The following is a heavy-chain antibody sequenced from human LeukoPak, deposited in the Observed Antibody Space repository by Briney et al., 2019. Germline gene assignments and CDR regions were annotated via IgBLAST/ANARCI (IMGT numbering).Heavy chain of an antibody. CDR2: ISGSGGGT. CDR3: AKDPFSGRMGAFDI. J-gene: IGHJ3*02. V-gene: IGHV3-23*01. Sequence: GGSLRLSCAASGFTFSSYAMSWVRQAPGKGLEWVSGISGSGGGTYYADSVKGRFAISRDNSKNTLSLQMNSLRAEDTAVYYCAKDPFSGRMGAFDIWGQGTMVTVSS. CDR1: GFTFSSYA. D-gene: IGHD1-26*01.